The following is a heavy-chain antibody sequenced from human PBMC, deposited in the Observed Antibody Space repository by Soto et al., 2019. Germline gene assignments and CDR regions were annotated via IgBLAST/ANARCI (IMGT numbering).Heavy chain of an antibody. V-gene: IGHV3-33*01. Sequence: GSLRLSCAASGFTFSSYGMHWVRQAPGKGLEWVAVIWYDGSNKCYADSVKGRFTISRDNSKNTLYLQMNSLRAEDTAVYYCARDGTTGTANFHYAMDVWGQGTTGTAP. CDR1: GFTFSSYG. CDR3: ARDGTTGTANFHYAMDV. CDR2: IWYDGSNK. J-gene: IGHJ6*02. D-gene: IGHD4-17*01.